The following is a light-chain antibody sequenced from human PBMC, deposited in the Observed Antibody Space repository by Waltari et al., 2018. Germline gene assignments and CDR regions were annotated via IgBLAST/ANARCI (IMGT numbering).Light chain of an antibody. CDR3: SSYISSSTLEL. CDR2: DVS. J-gene: IGLJ2*01. V-gene: IGLV2-14*03. CDR1: SSDVGAYNY. Sequence: QSALTQPASVSGSPGQSITISCTGTSSDVGAYNYVSWYQQHPGKAPKLMIFDVSNRPSGVSNRFSGSKSGQPASLTISWLQAEEEAGYYCSSYISSSTLELFGGGTSLNVL.